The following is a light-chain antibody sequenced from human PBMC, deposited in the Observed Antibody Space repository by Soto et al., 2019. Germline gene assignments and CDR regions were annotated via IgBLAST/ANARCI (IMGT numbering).Light chain of an antibody. Sequence: DIQMTQSPSTLSASVGDRVSITCRASQSISRQLAWYQQKPGKAPNLLIYQASNLETGVPSRFTGSGSGTESTLTISILQPDDLATYYGLQYQSYWTFGQGTKVEVK. CDR1: QSISRQ. V-gene: IGKV1-5*03. CDR2: QAS. CDR3: LQYQSYWT. J-gene: IGKJ1*01.